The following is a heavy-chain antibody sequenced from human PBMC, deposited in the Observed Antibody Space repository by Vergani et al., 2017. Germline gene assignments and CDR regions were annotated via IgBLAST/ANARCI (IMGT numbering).Heavy chain of an antibody. CDR1: GFTFSSAW. D-gene: IGHD3-9*01. Sequence: EVQPVESGGGLVKPGGSLRFSCTTSGFTFSSAWMSWFRQAPGKGLEWIARIRPKTDGETTEYAAPVKGRFTISRDDSKNTLYLQMNRLKTEQTAVYYCTTPTQGKLPYYFNYWGQEALVTVSS. CDR3: TTPTQGKLPYYFNY. V-gene: IGHV3-15*01. CDR2: IRPKTDGETT. J-gene: IGHJ4*02.